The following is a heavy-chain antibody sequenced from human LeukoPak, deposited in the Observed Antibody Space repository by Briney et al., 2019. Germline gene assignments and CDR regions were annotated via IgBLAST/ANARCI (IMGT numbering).Heavy chain of an antibody. CDR1: GFTFSDHY. CDR2: TRNKANSYTT. D-gene: IGHD3-10*01. V-gene: IGHV3-72*01. Sequence: PGGSLRLSCAASGFTFSDHYMDWVRQAPGKGLEWVGRTRNKANSYTTEYAASVKGRFTISRDDSKNSLYLQMNSLKTEDTAVYYCAREPFGSHNWFDPWGQGTLVTVSS. CDR3: AREPFGSHNWFDP. J-gene: IGHJ5*02.